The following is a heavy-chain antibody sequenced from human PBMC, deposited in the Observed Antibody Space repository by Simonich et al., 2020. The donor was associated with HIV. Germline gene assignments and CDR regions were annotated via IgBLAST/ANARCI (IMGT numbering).Heavy chain of an antibody. CDR3: AKEGPDAFDI. V-gene: IGHV3-9*03. CDR1: GGSFSGYY. Sequence: VQLQQWGAGLLKPSETLSLTCAVYGGSFSGYYWSWIRQPPGKGLEWVSGISWNSGSTGNADAVKGRFTISRDNAKNSLYLQMNSLRVEDMALYYCAKEGPDAFDIWGQGTMVTVSS. J-gene: IGHJ3*02. CDR2: ISWNSGST.